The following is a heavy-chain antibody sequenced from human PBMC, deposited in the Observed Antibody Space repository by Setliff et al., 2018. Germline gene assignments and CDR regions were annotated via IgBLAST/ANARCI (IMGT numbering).Heavy chain of an antibody. CDR3: AREPLWGSHDAFDI. V-gene: IGHV1-18*01. Sequence: ASVKVSCKASGYIFTSYAINWVRQAPGQGLEWMGSISAYNANTNYAQNLQGRVTMTRDTSTSTAYMELRGLRSDDTAVYYCAREPLWGSHDAFDIWGQGTMVTVSS. CDR1: GYIFTSYA. CDR2: ISAYNANT. J-gene: IGHJ3*02. D-gene: IGHD7-27*01.